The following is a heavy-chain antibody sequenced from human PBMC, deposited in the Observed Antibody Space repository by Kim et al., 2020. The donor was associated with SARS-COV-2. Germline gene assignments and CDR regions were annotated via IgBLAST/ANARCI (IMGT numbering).Heavy chain of an antibody. Sequence: SVKVSCKASGGTFSSYAISWVRQAPGQGLEWMGGIIPIFGTANYAQKFQGRVTITADESTSTAYMELSSLRSEDTAVYYCARAHPQYSYGPFGPSSFLDHWGHGTLVTVSS. V-gene: IGHV1-69*13. CDR3: ARAHPQYSYGPFGPSSFLDH. D-gene: IGHD5-18*01. J-gene: IGHJ4*01. CDR1: GGTFSSYA. CDR2: IIPIFGTA.